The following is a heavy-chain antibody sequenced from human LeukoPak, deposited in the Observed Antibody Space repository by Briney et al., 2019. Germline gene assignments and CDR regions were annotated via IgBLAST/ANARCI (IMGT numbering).Heavy chain of an antibody. D-gene: IGHD1-7*01. Sequence: PSETLSLTCTVSGGSISSYYWSWIRQPPGKGLEWIGYIYYSGSTNYNPSLKSRVTISVDTSKNQFSLKLSSVTAADTAVYYCARGGLNWNYWLAYAFDIWGQGTMVTVSS. CDR3: ARGGLNWNYWLAYAFDI. CDR2: IYYSGST. J-gene: IGHJ3*02. CDR1: GGSISSYY. V-gene: IGHV4-59*08.